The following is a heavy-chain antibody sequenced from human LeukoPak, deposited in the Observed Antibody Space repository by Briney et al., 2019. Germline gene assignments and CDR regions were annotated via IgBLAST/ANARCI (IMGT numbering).Heavy chain of an antibody. CDR3: ASTSYSSNYGMDV. V-gene: IGHV1-2*02. J-gene: IGHJ6*02. Sequence: ASVKVSCKAAGYTFTGYYMHWVRQAPGQGLEWMGWINPNSGGTNYAQKFQGRVTMTRDTSISTAYMELSRLRSDDTAVYYCASTSYSSNYGMDVWGQGTTVTVSS. D-gene: IGHD6-13*01. CDR2: INPNSGGT. CDR1: GYTFTGYY.